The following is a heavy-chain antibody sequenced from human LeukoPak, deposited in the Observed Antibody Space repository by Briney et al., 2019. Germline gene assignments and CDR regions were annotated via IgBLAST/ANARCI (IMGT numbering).Heavy chain of an antibody. Sequence: GGSLRLSCTGSGFTFRTYAFSWIRQAPGKGLEWVSYISSSSSYTNYADSVKGRFTISRDNAKNSLYLQMNSLRAEDTAVYYCAREANGLDYWGQGTLVTVSS. J-gene: IGHJ4*02. V-gene: IGHV3-11*05. CDR3: AREANGLDY. CDR2: ISSSSSYT. D-gene: IGHD2-8*01. CDR1: GFTFRTYA.